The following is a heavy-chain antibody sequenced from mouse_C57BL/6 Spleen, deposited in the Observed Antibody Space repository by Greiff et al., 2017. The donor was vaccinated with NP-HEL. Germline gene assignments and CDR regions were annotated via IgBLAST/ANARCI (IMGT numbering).Heavy chain of an antibody. CDR1: GYTFTDYY. Sequence: VMLVESGAELVRPGASVKLSCKASGYTFTDYYINWVKQRPGQGLEWIARIYPGSGNTYYNEKFKGKATLTAEKSSSTAYMQLSSLTSEDSAVYFCAREKDYYGTFAYWGQGTLVTVSA. CDR3: AREKDYYGTFAY. CDR2: IYPGSGNT. V-gene: IGHV1-76*01. D-gene: IGHD1-1*01. J-gene: IGHJ3*01.